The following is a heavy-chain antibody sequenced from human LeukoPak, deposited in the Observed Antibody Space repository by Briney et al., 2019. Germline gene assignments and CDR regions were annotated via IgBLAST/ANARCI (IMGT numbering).Heavy chain of an antibody. J-gene: IGHJ3*02. V-gene: IGHV5-51*01. Sequence: GESLKISCKGSGYSFISYWIGWVRQMPGKGLERMGIIYPGDSDTRYSPSFQGQVTISADKSISTAYLQWSSLKASDTAMYYCAGHGPRAYSGSSHDAFDIWGQGTMVTVSS. CDR1: GYSFISYW. CDR2: IYPGDSDT. CDR3: AGHGPRAYSGSSHDAFDI. D-gene: IGHD1-26*01.